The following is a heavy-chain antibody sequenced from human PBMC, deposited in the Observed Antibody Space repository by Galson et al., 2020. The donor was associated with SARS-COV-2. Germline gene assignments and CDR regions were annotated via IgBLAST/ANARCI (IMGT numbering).Heavy chain of an antibody. D-gene: IGHD6-19*01. J-gene: IGHJ5*02. CDR3: ARVGTVAGGNWFDP. CDR1: GYTFTTYG. CDR2: INTNTGNP. V-gene: IGHV7-4-1*02. Sequence: ASVTVSCKASGYTFTTYGVNWVRQAPGQGLEWMGWINTNTGNPTYAQGFTGRFVFSLDTSVSTAYLQISSLKAEDTAVYYCARVGTVAGGNWFDPWGQGTLVTVSS.